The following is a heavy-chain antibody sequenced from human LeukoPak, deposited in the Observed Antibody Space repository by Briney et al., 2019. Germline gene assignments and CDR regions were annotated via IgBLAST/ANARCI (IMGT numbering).Heavy chain of an antibody. CDR3: ASLTRTVAR. D-gene: IGHD6-19*01. Sequence: QPGGSPTPSCAPPGPTFISDWLHSGRQAPGNGLVWVSRINSDGPSTSYAAAVKGPFNISRDKAKNTLYLQMNSLRAEDTAVYYCASLTRTVARWGQETLVTVSS. J-gene: IGHJ4*02. V-gene: IGHV3-74*01. CDR2: INSDGPST. CDR1: GPTFISDW.